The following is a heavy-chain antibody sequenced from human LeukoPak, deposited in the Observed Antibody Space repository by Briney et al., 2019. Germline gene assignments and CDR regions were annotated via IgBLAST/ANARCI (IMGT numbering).Heavy chain of an antibody. J-gene: IGHJ4*02. CDR1: GGSFSGYY. D-gene: IGHD3-22*01. Sequence: SETLSLTCAVYGGSFSGYYWTWIRQPPGKGLEWIGEINHSGSTNYNPSLKTRVTISVDTSKNQFSLKLSSVTAADTAVYYCARESDSSGYYYVFDYWGQGTLVTVSS. V-gene: IGHV4-34*01. CDR2: INHSGST. CDR3: ARESDSSGYYYVFDY.